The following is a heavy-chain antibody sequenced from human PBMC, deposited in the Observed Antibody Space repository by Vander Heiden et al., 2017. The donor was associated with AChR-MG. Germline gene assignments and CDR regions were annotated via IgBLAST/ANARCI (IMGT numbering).Heavy chain of an antibody. Sequence: QVPLVESGGGVVQPGRSLRPSCAASGFTFSSYGMHWVRQAPGKGLEWVAVISYDGSNNYYADSVKCRFTISRDNSKNTLYLQMNSLRAEDTAVYYCAKDPRIAARYYYYGMDVWGQGSTVTVSS. CDR1: GFTFSSYG. J-gene: IGHJ6*02. V-gene: IGHV3-30*18. CDR2: ISYDGSNN. D-gene: IGHD6-6*01. CDR3: AKDPRIAARYYYYGMDV.